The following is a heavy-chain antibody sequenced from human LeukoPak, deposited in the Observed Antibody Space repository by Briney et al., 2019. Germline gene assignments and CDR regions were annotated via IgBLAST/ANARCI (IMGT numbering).Heavy chain of an antibody. Sequence: PSETLSLTCAVSGGSISSSNWWSWVRQPPGKGLEWIGEIYHSGSTNYNPSLKSRVTISVDKSKNQFSLKLSSVTAADTAVYYCAKAGIAAAGTHLYYYYYMDVWGKGTTVTVSS. D-gene: IGHD6-13*01. CDR2: IYHSGST. J-gene: IGHJ6*03. V-gene: IGHV4-4*02. CDR3: AKAGIAAAGTHLYYYYYMDV. CDR1: GGSISSSNW.